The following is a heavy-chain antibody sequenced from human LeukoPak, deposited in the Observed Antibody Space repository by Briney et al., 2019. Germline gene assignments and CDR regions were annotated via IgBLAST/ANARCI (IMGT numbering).Heavy chain of an antibody. Sequence: PSETLSLTCTVSGGSISSGDYYWSWIRQPPGKGLEWIGYIYYSGSTYYNPSLKSRVTISVDTSKNQFSLKLSSVTAADTAVYYCARLRRYDFWSGYYTGHWGQGTLVTVSS. J-gene: IGHJ4*02. CDR1: GGSISSGDYY. V-gene: IGHV4-30-4*01. CDR3: ARLRRYDFWSGYYTGH. D-gene: IGHD3-3*01. CDR2: IYYSGST.